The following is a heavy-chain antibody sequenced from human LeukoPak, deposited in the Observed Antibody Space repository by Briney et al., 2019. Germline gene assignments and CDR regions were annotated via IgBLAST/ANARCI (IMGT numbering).Heavy chain of an antibody. CDR3: ARGRGIAL. V-gene: IGHV3-7*01. J-gene: IGHJ4*02. CDR1: GFTLSNFW. CDR2: IEDDGNKK. Sequence: GESLRLSCATSGFTLSNFWMNWVRQAPGKGLEWVANIEDDGNKKNYVDSVKGRFTISRDSVKNSIYLQMNSLRADDTAVYYCARGRGIALWGQGTLVTVSS. D-gene: IGHD6-13*01.